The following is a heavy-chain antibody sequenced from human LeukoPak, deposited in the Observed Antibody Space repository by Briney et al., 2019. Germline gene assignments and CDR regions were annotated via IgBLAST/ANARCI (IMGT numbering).Heavy chain of an antibody. D-gene: IGHD3-3*01. CDR1: GFTFSSYA. CDR2: ISGSGGST. J-gene: IGHJ4*02. V-gene: IGHV3-23*01. CDR3: AKDMGNHDFWSGYSPFDY. Sequence: GGSLRLSCAASGFTFSSYAMSWVRQAPGKGLEWVSAISGSGGSTYYADSVKGRFTISRDNSKNTLYLQMNSLRAEDTAVYYCAKDMGNHDFWSGYSPFDYWGQGTLVTVSS.